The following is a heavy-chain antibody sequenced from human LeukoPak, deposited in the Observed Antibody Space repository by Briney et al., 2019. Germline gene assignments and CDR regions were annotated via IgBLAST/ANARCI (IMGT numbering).Heavy chain of an antibody. CDR3: AINRRGYSYGYYYYYYMDV. CDR1: GYTFTGYY. V-gene: IGHV1-2*02. J-gene: IGHJ6*03. CDR2: INPNSGGT. Sequence: GASVKVSCKASGYTFTGYYMHWVRQAPGQGLEWMGWINPNSGGTNYAQKFQGRVTMARDTSISTAYMELSRLRSDDTAVYYCAINRRGYSYGYYYYYYMDVWGKGTTVTVSS. D-gene: IGHD5-18*01.